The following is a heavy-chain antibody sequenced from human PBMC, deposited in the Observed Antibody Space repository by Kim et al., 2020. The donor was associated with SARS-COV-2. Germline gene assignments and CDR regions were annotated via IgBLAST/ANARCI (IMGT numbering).Heavy chain of an antibody. V-gene: IGHV3-23*01. CDR1: KFTFGSYP. CDR3: AKSALGDYTALDY. J-gene: IGHJ4*02. CDR2: ISGSGAKT. Sequence: GGSLRLSCEATKFTFGSYPMTWVRQAPGKGLEWVSTISGSGAKTYYRDSLKGRVIISRDNYKNTLFLHMNSLRGEDTAVYYCAKSALGDYTALDYWGQGTPVTVSS. D-gene: IGHD4-17*01.